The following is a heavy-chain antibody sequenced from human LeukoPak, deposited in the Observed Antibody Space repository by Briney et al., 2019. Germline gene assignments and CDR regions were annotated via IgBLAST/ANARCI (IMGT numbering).Heavy chain of an antibody. D-gene: IGHD5-12*01. CDR3: AKSRRGYSGYDSGFFDY. CDR1: GFTFSNYA. Sequence: PGGSLRLSCAASGFTFSNYAMSWVRQAPGKGLEWVSAISGSGTSTYYADSVKGRFTISRVNSKNTLYLQMNSLRAEDTAVYYCAKSRRGYSGYDSGFFDYWGQGTLVTVSS. J-gene: IGHJ4*02. CDR2: ISGSGTST. V-gene: IGHV3-23*01.